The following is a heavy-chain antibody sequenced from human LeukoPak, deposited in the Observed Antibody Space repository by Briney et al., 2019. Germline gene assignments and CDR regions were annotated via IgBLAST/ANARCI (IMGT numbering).Heavy chain of an antibody. CDR3: AKDATGALDH. J-gene: IGHJ4*02. D-gene: IGHD1-1*01. CDR1: GFTFSTYG. CDR2: IWPDGSNE. V-gene: IGHV3-33*06. Sequence: GRSLRLSCAASGFTFSTYGMHWVRQAPGKGLEWVADIWPDGSNEYYADSVKGRFTISSDNSENTLYLQMNSLRAEDTAVYYCAKDATGALDHWGQGTLVTVSS.